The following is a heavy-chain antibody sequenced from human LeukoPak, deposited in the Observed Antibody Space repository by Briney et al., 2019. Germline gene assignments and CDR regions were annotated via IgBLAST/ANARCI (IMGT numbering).Heavy chain of an antibody. D-gene: IGHD2-2*01. V-gene: IGHV1-8*01. Sequence: ASVKVSCKTSGYTFTNYDINWVRQASGQGLEWMGWMNPNSGNTGYAQKFQGRVTMTRNTSISTAYMELSSLRSEDTAVYYCARPHCSSTDCHPPEWFDPWGQGTLVTVSS. CDR1: GYTFTNYD. J-gene: IGHJ5*02. CDR2: MNPNSGNT. CDR3: ARPHCSSTDCHPPEWFDP.